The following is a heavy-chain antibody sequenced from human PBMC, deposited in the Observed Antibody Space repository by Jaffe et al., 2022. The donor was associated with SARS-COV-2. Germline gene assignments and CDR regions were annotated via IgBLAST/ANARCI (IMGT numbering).Heavy chain of an antibody. J-gene: IGHJ4*02. CDR1: GYIFDSYA. Sequence: QVQLVQSGSELKKPGASVKVSCKASGYIFDSYAMNWVRQAPGQGLEWMGWINTSTGKSTYAQGFAGRFVFSLDTSVSTAYLQISSLKAEDTAVYYCAGLGTYYFDYWGQGTLVTVSS. CDR2: INTSTGKS. V-gene: IGHV7-4-1*02. D-gene: IGHD7-27*01. CDR3: AGLGTYYFDY.